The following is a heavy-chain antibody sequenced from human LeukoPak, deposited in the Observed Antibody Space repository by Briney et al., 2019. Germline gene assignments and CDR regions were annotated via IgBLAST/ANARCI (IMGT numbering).Heavy chain of an antibody. CDR2: ISYDGSNK. V-gene: IGHV3-30*19. J-gene: IGHJ4*02. D-gene: IGHD6-19*01. Sequence: PGGSLRLSCAASGFTFSSYGMHWVRQAPGKGLEWVAVISYDGSNKYYADSVKGRFTISRDNSKNTLYLQMNSLRAEDTAVYYCARGDSSGCFGYRGQGTLVTVSS. CDR3: ARGDSSGCFGY. CDR1: GFTFSSYG.